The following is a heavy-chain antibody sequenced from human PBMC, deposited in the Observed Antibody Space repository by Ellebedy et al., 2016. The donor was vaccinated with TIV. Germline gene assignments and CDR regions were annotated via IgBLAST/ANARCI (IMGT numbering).Heavy chain of an antibody. CDR1: AYTFTSYY. D-gene: IGHD3-10*01. V-gene: IGHV1-46*04. CDR3: ARDWFGGSGSCYYNWFDP. Sequence: ASVKVSCKASAYTFTSYYMHWVRQAPGQGLERMGIINPSGGSTSYAQKLQGRVTMTRDTSTSTVYMELSSLRSEDTAVYYCARDWFGGSGSCYYNWFDPWGQGTLVTVSS. J-gene: IGHJ5*02. CDR2: INPSGGST.